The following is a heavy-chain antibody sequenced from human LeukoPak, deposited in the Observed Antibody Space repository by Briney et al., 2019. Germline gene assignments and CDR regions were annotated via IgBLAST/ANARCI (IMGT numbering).Heavy chain of an antibody. CDR1: GGSISSSSYY. V-gene: IGHV4-39*07. D-gene: IGHD5-18*01. CDR3: ARGRGGYGPFDY. J-gene: IGHJ4*02. Sequence: PSETLSLTCTVSGGSISSSSYYWGWIRQPPGKGLEWIGSIYYSRSTYYNPSLKSRVTISVDTSKNQFSLKLSSVTAADTAVYYCARGRGGYGPFDYWGQGTLVTVSS. CDR2: IYYSRST.